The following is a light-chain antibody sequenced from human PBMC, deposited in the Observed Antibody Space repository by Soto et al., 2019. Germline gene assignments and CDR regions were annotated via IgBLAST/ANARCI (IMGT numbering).Light chain of an antibody. CDR3: QSYDSSLSGSK. J-gene: IGLJ2*01. V-gene: IGLV1-40*01. CDR2: GNS. CDR1: SSNIGAGYD. Sequence: QSVLTQPPSVSGAPGQRVTISCTGSSSNIGAGYDVHWYQQLPGTAPKLLIYGNSNRPSGVPDRFSGSKSGTSASLAITGLQAEDEADYYCQSYDSSLSGSKFGGGTKLPVL.